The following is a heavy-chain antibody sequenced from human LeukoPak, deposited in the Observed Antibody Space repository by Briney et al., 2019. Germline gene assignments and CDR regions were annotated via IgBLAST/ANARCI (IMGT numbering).Heavy chain of an antibody. D-gene: IGHD1-1*01. CDR2: INWDDDK. CDR1: GFSLSTSGMC. J-gene: IGHJ4*02. V-gene: IGHV2-70*11. Sequence: SGPTLVYPTRTLTLTCTVSGFSLSTSGMCVTWIRQPPGKALEWLARINWDDDKYYSTSLKTRLTISKDTSKNQVVLTMTKMDPVDTATYYCARTKASYLEFDYWGQGTLVTVSS. CDR3: ARTKASYLEFDY.